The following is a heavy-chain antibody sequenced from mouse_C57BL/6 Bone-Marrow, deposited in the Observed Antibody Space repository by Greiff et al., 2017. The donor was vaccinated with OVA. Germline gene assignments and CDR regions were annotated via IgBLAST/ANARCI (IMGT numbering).Heavy chain of an antibody. CDR2: ISDGGSYT. CDR1: GFTFSSYA. D-gene: IGHD4-1*01. CDR3: ARGLTGGNY. Sequence: EVKLVESGGGLVKPGGSLKLSCAASGFTFSSYAMSWVRQTPEKRLEWVATISDGGSYTYYPDNVKGRFTISRDNAKNNLYLQMSHLKSEDTAVYYCARGLTGGNYWGQGTTLTVSS. J-gene: IGHJ2*01. V-gene: IGHV5-4*03.